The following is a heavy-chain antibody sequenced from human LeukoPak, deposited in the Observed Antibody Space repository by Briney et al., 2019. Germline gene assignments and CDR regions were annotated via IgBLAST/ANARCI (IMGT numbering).Heavy chain of an antibody. CDR1: GGTFTNYA. Sequence: GASVKVSCKASGGTFTNYAINWVRQAPGQGLEWMGGIIPIFGTANYAQKFQGRVTITADKSTSTAYMELSRLRSEDTAVYYCARDGGYYYDSSGYYHDAFDIWGQGTMVTVSS. V-gene: IGHV1-69*06. J-gene: IGHJ3*02. CDR2: IIPIFGTA. CDR3: ARDGGYYYDSSGYYHDAFDI. D-gene: IGHD3-22*01.